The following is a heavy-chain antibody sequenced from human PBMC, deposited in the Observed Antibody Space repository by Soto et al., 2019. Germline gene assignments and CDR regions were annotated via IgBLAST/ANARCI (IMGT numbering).Heavy chain of an antibody. D-gene: IGHD3-9*01. CDR1: GYSFSSYW. Sequence: GESLKISCKGSGYSFSSYWIGWVRQMPRKGLEWMGIIYPGDSDTRYSPSFQGQVTISADKSISTAYLQWSSLKASDTAMYYCARPLRYFDWLGPFDYWGQGTLVTVSS. V-gene: IGHV5-51*01. CDR2: IYPGDSDT. J-gene: IGHJ4*02. CDR3: ARPLRYFDWLGPFDY.